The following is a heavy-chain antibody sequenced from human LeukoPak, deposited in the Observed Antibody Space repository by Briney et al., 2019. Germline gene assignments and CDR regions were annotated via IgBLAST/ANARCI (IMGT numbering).Heavy chain of an antibody. D-gene: IGHD5-18*01. CDR3: ARGGYNYGY. CDR2: IKQDGSDK. CDR1: GLSVSSNF. J-gene: IGHJ4*02. Sequence: GGSLRLSCAATGLSVSSNFMSWVRQAPGKGLEWVANIKQDGSDKYYVDSVKGRFTISKDNAKNSLYLQMNSLRAEDTAVYYCARGGYNYGYWGQGTQVTVSS. V-gene: IGHV3-7*01.